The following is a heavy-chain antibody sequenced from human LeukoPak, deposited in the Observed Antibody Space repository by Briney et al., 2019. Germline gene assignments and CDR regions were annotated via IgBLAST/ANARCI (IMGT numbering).Heavy chain of an antibody. CDR3: ARDFFSAVPAANRNYYYGMDV. V-gene: IGHV4-4*07. CDR2: IYTSGST. Sequence: SETLSLTCTVSGGSISSYYWSWIRQPAGKGLEWIGRIYTSGSTNYNPSLKSRVTMSVDTSKNQFSLKLSSVTAADTAVYYCARDFFSAVPAANRNYYYGMDVWGQGTTVTVSS. J-gene: IGHJ6*02. D-gene: IGHD2-2*01. CDR1: GGSISSYY.